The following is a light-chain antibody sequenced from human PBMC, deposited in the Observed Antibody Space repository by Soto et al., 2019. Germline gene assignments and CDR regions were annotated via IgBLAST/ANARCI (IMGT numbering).Light chain of an antibody. CDR3: QHYDSLPIT. V-gene: IGKV3-20*01. CDR1: QTIDTN. Sequence: EFVLTQSPATLSLSPGERATLSCRASQTIDTNLAWYQQKPGQAPRLLIFAASTRATGIPARFSGSGSGTDFTLTISRLEPEDFAVFYCQHYDSLPITFGQGTRLEIK. CDR2: AAS. J-gene: IGKJ5*01.